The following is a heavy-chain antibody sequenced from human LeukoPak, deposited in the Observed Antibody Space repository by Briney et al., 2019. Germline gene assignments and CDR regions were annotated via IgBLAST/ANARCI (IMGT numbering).Heavy chain of an antibody. CDR1: GFTFSSYA. J-gene: IGHJ6*02. Sequence: PGGSLRLSCAASGFTFSSYAMHWVRQAPGKGLEWVAVISYDGSNKYYADSVKGRFTISRDNSKNTLYLQMNSLRAEDTAVYYCARDLRRDIVLTSRPFYGMDVWGQGTTVTVSS. CDR2: ISYDGSNK. V-gene: IGHV3-30-3*01. D-gene: IGHD2-8*01. CDR3: ARDLRRDIVLTSRPFYGMDV.